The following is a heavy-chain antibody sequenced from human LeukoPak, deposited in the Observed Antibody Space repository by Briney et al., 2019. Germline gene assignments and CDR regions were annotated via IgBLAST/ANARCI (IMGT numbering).Heavy chain of an antibody. CDR1: GGTFSSYA. J-gene: IGHJ5*02. Sequence: SVKVSCKSSGGTFSSYAISWVRQAPGQGLEWMGGIIPIFGTANYAHKFPGRVTITTDESTSTAYMELSSLRSEDTAVYYCARKNKLLWLGELRGWFDPWGQGTLVTVSS. CDR3: ARKNKLLWLGELRGWFDP. D-gene: IGHD3-10*01. V-gene: IGHV1-69*05. CDR2: IIPIFGTA.